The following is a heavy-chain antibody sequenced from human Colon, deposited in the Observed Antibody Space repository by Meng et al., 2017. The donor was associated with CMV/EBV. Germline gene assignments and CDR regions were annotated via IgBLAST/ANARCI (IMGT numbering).Heavy chain of an antibody. V-gene: IGHV1-2*02. CDR2: INPNSGGT. J-gene: IGHJ5*02. D-gene: IGHD1-1*01. CDR1: GYTFTGYY. CDR3: ARGPPRGYNWNGGLDWFDP. Sequence: ASVKVSCKASGYTFTGYYMHWVRQAPGQGLEWLGWINPNSGGTNYAQKFQGRVTMTRDTSITTAYMELSRLRSDDTAVFYCARGPPRGYNWNGGLDWFDPWGQGTLVTVSS.